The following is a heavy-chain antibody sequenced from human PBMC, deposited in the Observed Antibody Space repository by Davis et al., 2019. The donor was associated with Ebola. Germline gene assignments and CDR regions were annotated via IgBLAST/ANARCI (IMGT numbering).Heavy chain of an antibody. CDR1: GFTFSGSA. J-gene: IGHJ4*02. V-gene: IGHV3-73*01. D-gene: IGHD3-22*01. Sequence: GESLKISCAASGFTFSGSAMHWVRQASGKGLEWVGRIRSKANSYATAYAASVKGRFTISRDDSKNTAYLQMNSLKNEDTAVYYCTGTLYDSSGIHDYWGQGTLVTVSS. CDR2: IRSKANSYAT. CDR3: TGTLYDSSGIHDY.